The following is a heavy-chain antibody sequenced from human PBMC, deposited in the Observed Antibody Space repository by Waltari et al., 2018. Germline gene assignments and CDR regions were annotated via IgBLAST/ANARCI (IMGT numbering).Heavy chain of an antibody. CDR2: IYHSGST. CDR3: ARERLDWGWEDWYFDL. J-gene: IGHJ2*01. Sequence: QVQLPESGPGLVKPSETLSLTCAVSGYSISSGYYWGWIRQPPGKGLEWIGSIYHSGSTYYNPSLKSRVTISVDTSKNQFSLKLSSVTAADTAVYYCARERLDWGWEDWYFDLWGRGTLVTVSS. CDR1: GYSISSGYY. V-gene: IGHV4-38-2*02. D-gene: IGHD7-27*01.